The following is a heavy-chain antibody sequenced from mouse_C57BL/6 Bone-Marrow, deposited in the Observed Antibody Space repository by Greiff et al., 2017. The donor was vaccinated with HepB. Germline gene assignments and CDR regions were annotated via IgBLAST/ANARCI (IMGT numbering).Heavy chain of an antibody. V-gene: IGHV1-54*01. CDR3: ARGGWLLRYWYFDV. CDR2: INPGRGGT. Sequence: VQLQQSGAELVRPGTSVKVSCKASGYAFTNYLIEWVKQRPGQGLEWIGVINPGRGGTNYNEKFKGKATLTADKSSSTAYMQLSSLTSEDSAVYFCARGGWLLRYWYFDVWGTGTTVTVSS. J-gene: IGHJ1*03. CDR1: GYAFTNYL. D-gene: IGHD2-3*01.